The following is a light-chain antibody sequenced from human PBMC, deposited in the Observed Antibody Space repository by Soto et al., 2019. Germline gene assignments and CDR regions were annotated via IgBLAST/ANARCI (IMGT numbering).Light chain of an antibody. CDR3: QKYGSSQVT. CDR2: DTS. J-gene: IGKJ4*01. CDR1: QSVSSY. Sequence: EIVLTQSPGTLSLSVGERVTLSCRASQSVSSYLSWYQQTPGQAPRLLIYDTSNRATGTPDRLSGSGSGTDFILTSGRLEPEDFPVYYCQKYGSSQVTFGGGTTVEIK. V-gene: IGKV3-20*01.